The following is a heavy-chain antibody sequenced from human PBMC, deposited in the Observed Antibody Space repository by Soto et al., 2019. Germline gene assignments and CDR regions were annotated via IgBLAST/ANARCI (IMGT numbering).Heavy chain of an antibody. V-gene: IGHV4-39*01. Sequence: SETLSLTCTVTGDSLSSRSYYWGWIRQPPGKGLEWIGSIYYSGSTYNNPSLRSRVSMSIDTSKGQLSLELKSVTAADTALYFCARQRTSFVNQAYFDVWGPGSLVTVSS. CDR3: ARQRTSFVNQAYFDV. CDR2: IYYSGST. J-gene: IGHJ4*02. CDR1: GDSLSSRSYY. D-gene: IGHD3-16*01.